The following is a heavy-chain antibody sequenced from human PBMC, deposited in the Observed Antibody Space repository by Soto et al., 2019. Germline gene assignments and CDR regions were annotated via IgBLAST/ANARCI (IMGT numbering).Heavy chain of an antibody. CDR3: ARDSDTYYDFWSGYGRWFDP. CDR1: GYTFTSYY. D-gene: IGHD3-3*01. J-gene: IGHJ5*02. V-gene: IGHV1-46*01. Sequence: GASVKVSCKASGYTFTSYYMHWVRQAPGQGLEWMGIINPSGGSTSYAQKFQGRVTMTRDTSTSTVYMELSSLRSEDTAVYYCARDSDTYYDFWSGYGRWFDPWGQGTLVTVSS. CDR2: INPSGGST.